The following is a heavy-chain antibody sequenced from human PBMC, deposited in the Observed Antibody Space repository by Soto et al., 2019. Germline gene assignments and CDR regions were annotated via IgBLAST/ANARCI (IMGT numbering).Heavy chain of an antibody. D-gene: IGHD3-3*01. CDR3: ARMKWGRITICGDVINRGWFES. V-gene: IGHV4-34*01. Sequence: PSETLSLTCAVSGGSFSDYHWSWIRQSPGKGLEWIGEISHSGSTIYNPSLESRVTLSLASSKNQCSLRLISLTAADTAVYYCARMKWGRITICGDVINRGWFESWGQGSLLTVA. CDR2: ISHSGST. J-gene: IGHJ5*02. CDR1: GGSFSDYH.